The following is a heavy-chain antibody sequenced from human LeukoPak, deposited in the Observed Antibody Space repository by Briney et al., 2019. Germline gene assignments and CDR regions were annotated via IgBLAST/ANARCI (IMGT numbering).Heavy chain of an antibody. CDR1: GGSISSSGYY. Sequence: SQTLSLTCTVSGGSISSSGYYWGWIRQPPGKGLEWIGSINYSGSTYYNPSLKSRVSISVDTSKNQFSLKLSSVTAADTAVYYCATSGYAGNSRFNCWGQGTLVTVSS. CDR3: ATSGYAGNSRFNC. V-gene: IGHV4-39*01. CDR2: INYSGST. J-gene: IGHJ4*02. D-gene: IGHD4-23*01.